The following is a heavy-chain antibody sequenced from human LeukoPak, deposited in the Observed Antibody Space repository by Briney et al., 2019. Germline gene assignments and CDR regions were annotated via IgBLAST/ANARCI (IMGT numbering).Heavy chain of an antibody. CDR2: IYPGDSDT. CDR3: ARHPGILWFGELLYIDY. J-gene: IGHJ4*02. CDR1: GYSFTSYW. Sequence: GESLKISCKGSGYSFTSYWIGWVRQMPGKGLEWMGIIYPGDSDTRYSPSFQGQVTISADKSISTAYLQWSSLKASDTAMYDCARHPGILWFGELLYIDYWGQGTLVTVSS. D-gene: IGHD3-10*01. V-gene: IGHV5-51*01.